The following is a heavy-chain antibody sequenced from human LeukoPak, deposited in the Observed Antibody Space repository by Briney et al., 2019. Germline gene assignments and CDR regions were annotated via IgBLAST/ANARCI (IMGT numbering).Heavy chain of an antibody. V-gene: IGHV3-23*01. J-gene: IGHJ4*02. CDR2: TSGSGGST. CDR3: AKVQEDYYDSSGYYYVSPRDFDY. CDR1: GFTFSSYA. D-gene: IGHD3-22*01. Sequence: GGSLRLSCAASGFTFSSYAMSWVRQAPGKGLEWVSATSGSGGSTYYADSVKGRFTISRDNSKNTLYLQMNSLRAEDTAVYYCAKVQEDYYDSSGYYYVSPRDFDYWGQGTLVTVSS.